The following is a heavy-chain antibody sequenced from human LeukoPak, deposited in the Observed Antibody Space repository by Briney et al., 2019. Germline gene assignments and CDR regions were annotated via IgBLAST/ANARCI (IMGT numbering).Heavy chain of an antibody. CDR2: IYDSGST. Sequence: SETLSLTCTVSGASISSDYWSWIRQPPGKGLEWIGYIYDSGSTNYNPSLKSRVTISVDTSKKQFSLKLSSVTAADTAVYYCARLFAPTGTGYFDHWGQGTLVAVSS. CDR1: GASISSDY. J-gene: IGHJ4*02. V-gene: IGHV4-59*01. CDR3: ARLFAPTGTGYFDH. D-gene: IGHD6-13*01.